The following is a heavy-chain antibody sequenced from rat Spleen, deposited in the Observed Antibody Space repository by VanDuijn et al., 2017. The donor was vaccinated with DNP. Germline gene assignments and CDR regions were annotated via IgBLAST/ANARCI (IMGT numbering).Heavy chain of an antibody. V-gene: IGHV5-46*01. CDR2: FSTRGDDT. Sequence: EVQLVESGGGLVPPGRSIKLSCAASGFTFRSFPMAWVRQAPTKGLEWVATFSTRGDDTYYRDSVKDRFTISRDNAKNILYLQMNSLKSEDTATYFCTRVNYGGYHYVMDAWGQGASVTVSS. J-gene: IGHJ4*01. D-gene: IGHD1-11*01. CDR1: GFTFRSFP. CDR3: TRVNYGGYHYVMDA.